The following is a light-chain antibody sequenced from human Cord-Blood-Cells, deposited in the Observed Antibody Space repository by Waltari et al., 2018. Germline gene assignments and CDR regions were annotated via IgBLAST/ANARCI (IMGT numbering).Light chain of an antibody. Sequence: QSALTQPRSVSGSPGQSVTISCTGTRSDVGGYNYVSWYQQHPGKAPKLMIYDVSKRPSGVPDRFSGSKSGNTDSLTISGLQAEDEADYYCCSYAGSYTWVFGGGTKLTVL. CDR2: DVS. CDR3: CSYAGSYTWV. J-gene: IGLJ3*02. CDR1: RSDVGGYNY. V-gene: IGLV2-11*01.